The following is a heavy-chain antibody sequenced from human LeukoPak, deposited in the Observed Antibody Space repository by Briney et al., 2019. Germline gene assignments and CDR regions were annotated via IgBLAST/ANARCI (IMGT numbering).Heavy chain of an antibody. CDR1: GGTFSSYA. CDR3: ASTDYGGNIDY. D-gene: IGHD4-23*01. V-gene: IGHV1-69*01. CDR2: IIPIFGTA. Sequence: GSSVKVSCKASGGTFSSYAISWVRQAPGQGLEWMGGIIPIFGTANYAQKFQGRVTITADESTSTAYMELSSLRSEYTAVYYCASTDYGGNIDYWSQGTLVTVSS. J-gene: IGHJ4*02.